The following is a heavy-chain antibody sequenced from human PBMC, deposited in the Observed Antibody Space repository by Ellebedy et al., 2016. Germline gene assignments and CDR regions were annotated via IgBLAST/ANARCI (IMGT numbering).Heavy chain of an antibody. V-gene: IGHV3-23*01. D-gene: IGHD5-18*01. CDR3: AKVRYSYAFDY. J-gene: IGHJ4*02. CDR2: ISGSGGSA. CDR1: GFTFSSSG. Sequence: GGSLRLXXAASGFTFSSSGMHWVRQAPGKGLEWVSAISGSGGSAYYADSVKGRFTISRDNSKNTMYLQMNSLRAEDTAVYYCAKVRYSYAFDYWGQGTLVTVSS.